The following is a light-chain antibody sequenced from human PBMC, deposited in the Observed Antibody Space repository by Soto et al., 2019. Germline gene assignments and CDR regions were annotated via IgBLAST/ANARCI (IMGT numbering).Light chain of an antibody. CDR2: AAS. CDR3: QQRNYPLT. CDR1: QGISNY. V-gene: IGKV1-27*01. J-gene: IGKJ4*01. Sequence: DIQITQSPSSLSVSGGDRVTITCRASQGISNYLAWYQQKPGKVPKLLIYAASTLQSGVPSRFSGSGSGTDFTLTISTLEPEDFAVYYCQQRNYPLTFGGGTKVDIK.